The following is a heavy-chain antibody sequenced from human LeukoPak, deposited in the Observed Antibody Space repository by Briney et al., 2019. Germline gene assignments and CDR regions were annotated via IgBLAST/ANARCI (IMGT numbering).Heavy chain of an antibody. CDR3: ARDLAGTIDY. CDR2: INPNSGGT. J-gene: IGHJ4*02. CDR1: GYTFTGYY. D-gene: IGHD1-1*01. Sequence: ASVTVSCTASGYTFTGYYMHWVRQAPGQGLEWMGWINPNSGGTNYAQKFQGWVTMTRDTSISTAYMELSRLRSDDTAVYYCARDLAGTIDYWGQGTLVTDSS. V-gene: IGHV1-2*04.